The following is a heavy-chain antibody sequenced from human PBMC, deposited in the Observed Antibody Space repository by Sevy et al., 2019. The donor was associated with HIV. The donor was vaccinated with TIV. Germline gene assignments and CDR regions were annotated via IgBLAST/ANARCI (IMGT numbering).Heavy chain of an antibody. CDR2: LSFGCGEI. D-gene: IGHD2-8*01. V-gene: IGHV3-23*01. CDR3: AREGCTKPHDY. CDR1: GFTFSKYS. Sequence: GGSLRLSCAASGFTFSKYSRSWVRQPPGKGLEWVSTLSFGCGEINHADSVKGRFTISRDNSKNSLYLQMNNLRAEDTAVYYCAREGCTKPHDYWGQGTLVTVS. J-gene: IGHJ4*02.